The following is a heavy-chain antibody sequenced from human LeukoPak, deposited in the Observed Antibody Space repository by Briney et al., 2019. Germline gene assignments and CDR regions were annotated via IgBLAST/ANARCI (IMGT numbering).Heavy chain of an antibody. D-gene: IGHD6-13*01. CDR2: INHSGST. V-gene: IGHV4-34*01. CDR1: GGSFSGYY. CDR3: ARVAAAGLSNWFDP. Sequence: SETLSLTCAVYGGSFSGYYWSWIRQPPGKGLEWIGEINHSGSTNYNPSLKSRVTISVDTSKNQFSLELSSVTAADTAVYYCARVAAAGLSNWFDPWGQGTLVTVSS. J-gene: IGHJ5*02.